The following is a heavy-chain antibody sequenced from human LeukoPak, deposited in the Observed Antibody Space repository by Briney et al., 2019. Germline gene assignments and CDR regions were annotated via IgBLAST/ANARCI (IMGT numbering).Heavy chain of an antibody. CDR1: GFTFSDYA. CDR2: IRRKVDGGTT. CDR3: TSPAYDYVWGSSDY. Sequence: GRSLRLSCTVSGFTFSDYAMSWVRQAPGKGLGWVGFIRRKVDGGTTEYAASVKGRFTSSRDDSKSIAYLQMNSLKTEDTAVYYCTSPAYDYVWGSSDYWGQGTLVTVSS. V-gene: IGHV3-49*04. J-gene: IGHJ4*02. D-gene: IGHD3-16*01.